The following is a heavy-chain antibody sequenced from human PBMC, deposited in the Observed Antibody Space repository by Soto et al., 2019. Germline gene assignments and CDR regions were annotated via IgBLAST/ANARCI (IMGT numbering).Heavy chain of an antibody. CDR3: ARDLYSAYDDNLIYYYGMDV. V-gene: IGHV1-2*04. D-gene: IGHD5-12*01. J-gene: IGHJ6*02. CDR2: INPNSGGT. CDR1: GYTFTGYY. Sequence: GASVKVSCKASGYTFTGYYMHWVRQAPGQGLEWMGWINPNSGGTNYAQKFQGWVTMTRDTSSSTAYMELSRLRSDDTAVYYCARDLYSAYDDNLIYYYGMDVWGQGTTVTVSS.